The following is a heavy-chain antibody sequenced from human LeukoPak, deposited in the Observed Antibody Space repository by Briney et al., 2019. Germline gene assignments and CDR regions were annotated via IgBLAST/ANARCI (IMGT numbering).Heavy chain of an antibody. V-gene: IGHV7-4-1*02. Sequence: GASVKVSCKASGYTFTTYAMNWVRQAPGQGLEWMGWINTNTGNPTYAQGFTGRFVFSLDTSVSTAYLQISSLKAEDTAVYYCARGYCSGGSCSLADYWGQGTLVTVSS. D-gene: IGHD2-15*01. J-gene: IGHJ4*02. CDR3: ARGYCSGGSCSLADY. CDR1: GYTFTTYA. CDR2: INTNTGNP.